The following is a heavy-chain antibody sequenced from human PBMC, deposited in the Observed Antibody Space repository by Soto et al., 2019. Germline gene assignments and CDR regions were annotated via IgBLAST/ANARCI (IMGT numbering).Heavy chain of an antibody. J-gene: IGHJ6*02. CDR2: ISSSSSTI. V-gene: IGHV3-48*01. CDR1: GFTFSSYS. CDR3: ARGGGPARYYYGMDG. Sequence: EVQLVESGGGLVQPGGSLRLSCAASGFTFSSYSMNWVRQAPGKGLEWVSYISSSSSTIYYADSVKGRFTISRDNAKNSLNLQMNSLRAEDTAVDYCARGGGPARYYYGMDGWGQGTTVTVSS.